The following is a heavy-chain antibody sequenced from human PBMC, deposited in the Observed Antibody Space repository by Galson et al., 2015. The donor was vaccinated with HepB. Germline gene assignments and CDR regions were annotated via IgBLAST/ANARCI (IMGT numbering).Heavy chain of an antibody. Sequence: SLRLSCAASGFTFSSYGMHWVRQAPGKGLEWVAVISYDGSNKYYADSVKGRFTISRDNSKNTLYLQMNSLRAEDTAVYYCAKESTMVRGGLYYYGMDVWGQGTTVTVSS. CDR3: AKESTMVRGGLYYYGMDV. CDR2: ISYDGSNK. D-gene: IGHD3-10*01. J-gene: IGHJ6*02. CDR1: GFTFSSYG. V-gene: IGHV3-30*18.